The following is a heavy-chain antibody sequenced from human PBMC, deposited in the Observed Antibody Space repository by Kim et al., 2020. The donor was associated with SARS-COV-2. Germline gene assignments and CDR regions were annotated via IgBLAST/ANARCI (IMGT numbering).Heavy chain of an antibody. J-gene: IGHJ4*02. V-gene: IGHV1-58*01. CDR1: GFTFTSSA. CDR2: IVVGSGNT. CDR3: AADPTTHGLTPGD. Sequence: SVKVSCKASGFTFTSSAVQWVRQARGQRLEWIGWIVVGSGNTNYAQKFQERVTITRDMSTSTAYMELSSLRSEDTAVYYCAADPTTHGLTPGDWGQGTLVTVSS. D-gene: IGHD1-1*01.